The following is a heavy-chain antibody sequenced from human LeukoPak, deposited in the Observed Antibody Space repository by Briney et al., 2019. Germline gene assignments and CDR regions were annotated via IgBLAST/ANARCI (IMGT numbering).Heavy chain of an antibody. J-gene: IGHJ5*02. CDR3: ARLLGSALDP. D-gene: IGHD2-21*01. CDR1: GFTFSSYG. Sequence: GGSLRLSCAASGFTFSSYGMHWVRQAPGKGLEWVAVISYDGSNKYYADSVKGRFTISRDNSKNTLYLQMNSLRAEDTAVYYCARLLGSALDPWGQGTLVTVST. V-gene: IGHV3-30*03. CDR2: ISYDGSNK.